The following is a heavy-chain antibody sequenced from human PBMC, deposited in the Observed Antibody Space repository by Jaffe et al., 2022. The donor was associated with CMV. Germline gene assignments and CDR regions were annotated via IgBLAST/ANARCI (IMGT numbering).Heavy chain of an antibody. D-gene: IGHD3-22*01. CDR1: GFTFSSYS. J-gene: IGHJ4*02. CDR3: ARALSSGYYRYYFDY. Sequence: EVQLVESGGGLVKPGGSLRLSCAASGFTFSSYSMNWVRQAPGKGLEWVSSISSSSSYIYYADSVKGRFTISRDNAKNSLYLQMNSLRAEDTAVYYCARALSSGYYRYYFDYWGQGTLVTVSS. CDR2: ISSSSSYI. V-gene: IGHV3-21*01.